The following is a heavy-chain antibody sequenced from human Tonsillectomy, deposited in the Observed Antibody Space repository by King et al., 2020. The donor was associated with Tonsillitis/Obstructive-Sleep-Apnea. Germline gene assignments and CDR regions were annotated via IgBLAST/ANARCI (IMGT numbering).Heavy chain of an antibody. V-gene: IGHV1-2*02. CDR1: GYTFTGYY. D-gene: IGHD3-10*01. Sequence: VQLVQSGAEVKKPGASGKVSCKASGYTFTGYYMHWVRQATGQGIEWMGWINPNSGGTKYAQKFQGRVTMTRDTSISTAYMELSRLRSDDTAVYYCARDLMVDVLDIWGQGTIVTVSS. CDR3: ARDLMVDVLDI. J-gene: IGHJ3*02. CDR2: INPNSGGT.